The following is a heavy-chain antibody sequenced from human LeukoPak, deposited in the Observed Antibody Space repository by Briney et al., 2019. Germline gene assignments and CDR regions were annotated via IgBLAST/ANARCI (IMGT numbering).Heavy chain of an antibody. V-gene: IGHV3-74*01. J-gene: IGHJ4*02. CDR1: GFTFSSYW. CDR3: ARGTAATAGIDY. CDR2: INTDGSST. Sequence: GGSLSLSCAASGFTFSSYWMHWVRQAPGKGLAWVSHINTDGSSTTYGDSAKGRFTVSRDNAKNTLFLQMNSLRVEDTAVYYCARGTAATAGIDYWGQGTLVTVSS. D-gene: IGHD6-13*01.